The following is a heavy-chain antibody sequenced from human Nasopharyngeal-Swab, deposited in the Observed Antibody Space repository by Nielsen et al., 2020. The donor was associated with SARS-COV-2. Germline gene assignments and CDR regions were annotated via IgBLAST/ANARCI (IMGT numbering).Heavy chain of an antibody. V-gene: IGHV3-11*06. CDR1: GFTFSDYY. CDR3: AAGTWYRGDYDAFDV. Sequence: GESLKISCAASGFTFSDYYMSWIRQAPGKGLEWVSYISSSSSYTNYADSVKGRFTISRDNAKNSLYLQMNSLRAEDTAVYYCAAGTWYRGDYDAFDVWGQGTVVTVSS. J-gene: IGHJ3*01. CDR2: ISSSSSYT. D-gene: IGHD1-1*01.